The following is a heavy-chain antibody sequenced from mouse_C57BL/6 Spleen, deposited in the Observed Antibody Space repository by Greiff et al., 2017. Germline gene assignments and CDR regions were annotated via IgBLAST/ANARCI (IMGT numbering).Heavy chain of an antibody. J-gene: IGHJ3*01. CDR1: GYTFTSYW. CDR2: IYPGNSDT. V-gene: IGHV1-5*01. CDR3: TRDHYGSSYLFAY. Sequence: VQLQQSGTVLARPGASVKMSCKTSGYTFTSYWMHWVKQRPGPGLEWIGAIYPGNSDTSYNQKFKGKAKLTAVTSASTAYMELSSLTNEDYAVYYCTRDHYGSSYLFAYWGQGTLVTVSA. D-gene: IGHD1-1*01.